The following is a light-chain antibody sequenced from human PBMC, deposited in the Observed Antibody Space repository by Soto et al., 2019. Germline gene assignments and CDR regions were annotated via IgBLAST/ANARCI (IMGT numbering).Light chain of an antibody. Sequence: EIVLTQSPGTLSLSPGERATLSCRTSQSVRSSHLAWYQQKPGQAPRLLIYGASSRATGIPDRFSGSGSGTDFTLPISRLEPEDFVVFYCYQYGSTPPTFGQGTKVDIK. V-gene: IGKV3-20*01. J-gene: IGKJ1*01. CDR2: GAS. CDR3: YQYGSTPPT. CDR1: QSVRSSH.